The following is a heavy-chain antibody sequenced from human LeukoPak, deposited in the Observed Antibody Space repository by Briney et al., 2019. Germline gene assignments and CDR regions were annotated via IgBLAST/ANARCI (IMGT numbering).Heavy chain of an antibody. V-gene: IGHV3-33*01. J-gene: IGHJ6*02. CDR3: ARGYGDYVSYYGMDV. D-gene: IGHD4-17*01. CDR2: IWYDGSNK. CDR1: GFTFSSYG. Sequence: GGSLRLSCAASGFTFSSYGMHWVRQAPGKGLEWVAVIWYDGSNKYYADSVKGRFTISRDNSKNTLYMQMNSLRADDTAVYYCARGYGDYVSYYGMDVWGQGTTVTVSS.